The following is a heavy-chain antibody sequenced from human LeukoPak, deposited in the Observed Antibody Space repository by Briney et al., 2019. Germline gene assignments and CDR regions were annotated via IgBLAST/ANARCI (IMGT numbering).Heavy chain of an antibody. V-gene: IGHV1-18*01. Sequence: ASVKVSCKASNYSFTSYGISWVRQDPGQGLEWMGWISTHSGNTNYAQKLQDRVTMTTDTSTSTAYMELRTLRSDDTAVYYCARLYCSGTSCFSPFDYWGQGTLVTVSS. D-gene: IGHD2-2*01. CDR2: ISTHSGNT. CDR1: NYSFTSYG. J-gene: IGHJ4*02. CDR3: ARLYCSGTSCFSPFDY.